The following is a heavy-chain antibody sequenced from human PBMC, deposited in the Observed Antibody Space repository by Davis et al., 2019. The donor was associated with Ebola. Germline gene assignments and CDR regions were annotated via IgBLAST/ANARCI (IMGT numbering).Heavy chain of an antibody. CDR3: AKLCSSTSCFDY. D-gene: IGHD2-2*01. CDR2: IIPILGIA. CDR1: GYTFTSYG. Sequence: SVKVSCKASGYTFTSYGISWVRQAPGQGLEWMGGIIPILGIANYAQKFQGRVTITADESTSTAYMELRSLRSDDTAVYYCAKLCSSTSCFDYWGQGTLVTVSS. J-gene: IGHJ4*02. V-gene: IGHV1-69*10.